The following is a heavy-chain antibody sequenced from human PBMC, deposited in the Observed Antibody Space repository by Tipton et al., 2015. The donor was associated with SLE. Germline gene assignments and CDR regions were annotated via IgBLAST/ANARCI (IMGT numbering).Heavy chain of an antibody. D-gene: IGHD1-1*01. CDR3: ARHNSLETCAMDG. J-gene: IGHJ6*02. Sequence: TLSLTCTVSGGSISSSDYYWGWIRQPPGKGLEWIGNTYFTGKTYYNPSLKSRVSISLDTAKNQFYLRLSSLTAADTAVYYCARHNSLETCAMDGWGQATTVTVS. V-gene: IGHV4-39*07. CDR2: TYFTGKT. CDR1: GGSISSSDYY.